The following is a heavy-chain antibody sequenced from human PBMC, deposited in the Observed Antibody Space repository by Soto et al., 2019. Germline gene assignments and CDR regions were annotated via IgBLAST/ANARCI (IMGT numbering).Heavy chain of an antibody. D-gene: IGHD1-26*01. V-gene: IGHV4-34*01. CDR1: GGPFSGFF. Sequence: PSETLSLTCGVHGGPFSGFFWSWIRQSPGKGLEWIGEFNPGGSTNYNPSLKSRLTISADRSTSQVSLRLTSVTAADAAVYFCVRSAASFGGASYLGAWGQGTLVTVSS. CDR3: VRSAASFGGASYLGA. CDR2: FNPGGST. J-gene: IGHJ5*02.